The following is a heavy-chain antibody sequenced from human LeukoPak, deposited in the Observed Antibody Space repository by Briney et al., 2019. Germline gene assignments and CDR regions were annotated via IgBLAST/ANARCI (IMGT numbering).Heavy chain of an antibody. D-gene: IGHD1-26*01. CDR2: ISSSSSYI. J-gene: IGHJ4*02. CDR1: GFTFSSYS. Sequence: GGSLRLSCAASGFTFSSYSMNWVRQAPGKGLEWVSSISSSSSYIYYADSVKGRFTISRDNAKNSLYLQMNSLRAEDTALYYCAKDMGYSGSYGTFDYWGQGTLVTVSS. V-gene: IGHV3-21*04. CDR3: AKDMGYSGSYGTFDY.